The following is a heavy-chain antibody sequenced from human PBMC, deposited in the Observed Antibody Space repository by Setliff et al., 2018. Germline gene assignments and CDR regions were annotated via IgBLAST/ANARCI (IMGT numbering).Heavy chain of an antibody. V-gene: IGHV1-18*01. CDR3: ARVRDCSGGSCHRGFYHYMDV. CDR2: NSAY. Sequence: ASVKVSCKTSGYTFTNYGINWVRQAPGQGLEWMGWNSAYAQKFQGRVTMTTDTPTSTAYMELRSLRSDDTAVYYCARVRDCSGGSCHRGFYHYMDVWGKGTTVTVSS. CDR1: GYTFTNYG. J-gene: IGHJ6*03. D-gene: IGHD2-15*01.